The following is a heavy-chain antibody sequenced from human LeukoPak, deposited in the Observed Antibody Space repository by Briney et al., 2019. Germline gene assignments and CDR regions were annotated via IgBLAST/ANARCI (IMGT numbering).Heavy chain of an antibody. CDR2: INHSGST. CDR1: GGSFSGYY. V-gene: IGHV4-34*01. CDR3: ARVRARTLYYFDY. Sequence: SETLSLTCAVYGGSFSGYYWSWIRQPPGQGLEWIGEINHSGSTNYNPSLKSRVTISVDTSKNQFSLKLSSVTAADTAVYYCARVRARTLYYFDYWGQGTLVTVSS. J-gene: IGHJ4*02.